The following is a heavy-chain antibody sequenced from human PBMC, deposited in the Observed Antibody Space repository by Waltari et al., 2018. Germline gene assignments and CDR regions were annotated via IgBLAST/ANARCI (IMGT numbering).Heavy chain of an antibody. CDR2: INHSGST. CDR3: ARAFWSGYYGWWFDP. Sequence: QVQLQQWGAGLLKPSETLSLTCAVYGGSFSGYYWSWIRQPPGKGLEWIGEINHSGSTNYNPSLKSRVTISVDTSKNQFSLKLSSVTAADTAVYYCARAFWSGYYGWWFDPWGQGTLVTVSS. CDR1: GGSFSGYY. J-gene: IGHJ5*02. D-gene: IGHD3-3*01. V-gene: IGHV4-34*01.